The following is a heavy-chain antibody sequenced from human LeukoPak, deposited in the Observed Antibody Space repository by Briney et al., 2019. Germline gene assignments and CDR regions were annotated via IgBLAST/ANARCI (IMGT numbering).Heavy chain of an antibody. CDR2: INHSGST. CDR1: GGSFSGYY. D-gene: IGHD6-6*01. V-gene: IGHV4-34*01. Sequence: PSETLSLTCAVYGGSFSGYYWSWIRQPPGKGLEWIGEINHSGSTNYNPSLKSRVTISVDTSKNQFSLKLSSVTAADTAVYYCASTPRYSSSRRVPGSWGQGTLVTVSS. CDR3: ASTPRYSSSRRVPGS. J-gene: IGHJ4*02.